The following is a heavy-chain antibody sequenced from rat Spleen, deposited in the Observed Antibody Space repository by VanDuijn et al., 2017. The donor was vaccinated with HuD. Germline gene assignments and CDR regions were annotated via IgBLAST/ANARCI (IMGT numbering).Heavy chain of an antibody. CDR3: TRVAAVFDY. V-gene: IGHV5-46*01. CDR1: GFTFSSFP. Sequence: EVQLVESGGGLVQPGRSMKLSCAASGFTFSSFPMAWVRQAPTKGLEWVATISTSGGSTYYRDSVKGRFTISRDNAKSTLYLQMNSLRSEDTATFYCTRVAAVFDYWGQGVMVTVSS. J-gene: IGHJ2*01. CDR2: ISTSGGST.